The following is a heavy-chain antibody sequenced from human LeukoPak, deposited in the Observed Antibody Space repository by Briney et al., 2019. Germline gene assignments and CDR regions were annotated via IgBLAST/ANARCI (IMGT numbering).Heavy chain of an antibody. Sequence: GGSLRLSCAASGFTFSSYGMSWVRQAPGKGLEWVSAISGSGSSTYYADSVKGRFTISRDNSKNTLYLQMNSLRAEDTAVYYCAKVPSALRYFDWLLKEYYFDYWGQGTLVTVSS. CDR1: GFTFSSYG. CDR2: ISGSGSST. D-gene: IGHD3-9*01. CDR3: AKVPSALRYFDWLLKEYYFDY. J-gene: IGHJ4*02. V-gene: IGHV3-23*01.